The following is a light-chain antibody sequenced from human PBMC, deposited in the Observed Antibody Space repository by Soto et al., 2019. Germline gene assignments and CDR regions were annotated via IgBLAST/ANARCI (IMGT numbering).Light chain of an antibody. J-gene: IGLJ1*01. Sequence: QSALTQPASVSGSPGQSITISCTGTSSDVGSYNLVSWYQQHPGKAPKLIIYEGSERPSGVSDRFSASRSGDTASLTISGLQAVDEADYFCSSYAGGGRCVFGTGTKLTVL. CDR1: SSDVGSYNL. V-gene: IGLV2-23*01. CDR2: EGS. CDR3: SSYAGGGRCV.